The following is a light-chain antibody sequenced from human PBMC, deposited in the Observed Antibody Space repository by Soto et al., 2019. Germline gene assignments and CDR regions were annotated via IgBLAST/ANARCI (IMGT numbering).Light chain of an antibody. V-gene: IGLV1-36*01. CDR3: APWHDSLNGYV. J-gene: IGLJ1*01. Sequence: QSVLSRPASVSGAPRQRVTISCSGSSSNIGNNAVNWYQQLPGKAPKLLIYYDDLLPSGVSDRFSGSKSGTSAPLDISGLQSENEADYYCAPWHDSLNGYVFGPGTKVTVL. CDR1: SSNIGNNA. CDR2: YDD.